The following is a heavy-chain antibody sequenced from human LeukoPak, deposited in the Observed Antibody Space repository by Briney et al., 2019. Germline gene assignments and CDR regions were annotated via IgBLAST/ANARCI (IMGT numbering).Heavy chain of an antibody. CDR1: GFTFDSHF. CDR3: ARPPLGATNAFDI. CDR2: IGSRGNFI. V-gene: IGHV3-21*01. Sequence: PGGSLRLSCAASGFTFDSHFFNWVRQAPGRGLEWVSSIGSRGNFIYYADSVKGRFTISRDNAKNSLYLQMNSLRAEDTAVYYCARPPLGATNAFDIWGQGTMVTVSS. J-gene: IGHJ3*02. D-gene: IGHD1-26*01.